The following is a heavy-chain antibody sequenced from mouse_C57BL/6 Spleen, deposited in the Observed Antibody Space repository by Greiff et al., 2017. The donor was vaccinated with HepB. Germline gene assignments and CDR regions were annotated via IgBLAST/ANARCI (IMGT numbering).Heavy chain of an antibody. V-gene: IGHV14-4*01. CDR3: TRLRRPRYYAMDY. CDR2: IDPENGDT. J-gene: IGHJ4*01. D-gene: IGHD2-12*01. CDR1: GFNIKDDY. Sequence: EVQLQQSGAELVRPGASVKLSCTASGFNIKDDYMHWVKQRPEQGLEWIGWIDPENGDTEYASKFQGKATITADTSSNTAYLQLSSLPSEDTAVYYCTRLRRPRYYAMDYWGQGTSVTVSS.